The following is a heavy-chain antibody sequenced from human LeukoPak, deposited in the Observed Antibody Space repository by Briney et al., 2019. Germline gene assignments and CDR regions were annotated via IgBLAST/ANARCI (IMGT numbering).Heavy chain of an antibody. D-gene: IGHD6-13*01. CDR3: ARAPYSSSWNLYYYYYMDV. CDR1: GFTFSTYS. J-gene: IGHJ6*03. V-gene: IGHV3-21*01. Sequence: GGSLRLSCAASGFTFSTYSMNWVRQAPGKGLEWVSSISRSSDYIYYADSVKGRFTISRDNAKNSLYLQMNSLRAEDTAVYYCARAPYSSSWNLYYYYYMDVWGKGTTVTVSS. CDR2: ISRSSDYI.